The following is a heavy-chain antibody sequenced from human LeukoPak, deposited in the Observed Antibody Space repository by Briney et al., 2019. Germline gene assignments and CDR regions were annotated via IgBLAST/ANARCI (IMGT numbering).Heavy chain of an antibody. J-gene: IGHJ4*02. Sequence: SGGSLRLSCAASGFTFSSYAMHWVRQAPGKGLEWVAVISYDGSNKYYADSVKGRFTISRDNSKNTLYLQMNSLRAEDTAVYYCARDRRGYSYGYFDYWAREPWSPSPQ. D-gene: IGHD5-18*01. CDR3: ARDRRGYSYGYFDY. CDR2: ISYDGSNK. V-gene: IGHV3-30-3*01. CDR1: GFTFSSYA.